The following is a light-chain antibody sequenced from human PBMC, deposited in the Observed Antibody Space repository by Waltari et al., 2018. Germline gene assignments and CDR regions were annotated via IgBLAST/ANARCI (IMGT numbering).Light chain of an antibody. Sequence: QSALTQPPSASGSPGQSVTISCTGTSNDVGGDSHVSWYQRHPGKAPKVMIYGVSKRPSGGPVRFSGSTAGNTASLNGSGLQAEDEADYYCASYTGSDNSKIFGGGTKLTVL. CDR2: GVS. CDR3: ASYTGSDNSKI. CDR1: SNDVGGDSH. J-gene: IGLJ2*01. V-gene: IGLV2-8*01.